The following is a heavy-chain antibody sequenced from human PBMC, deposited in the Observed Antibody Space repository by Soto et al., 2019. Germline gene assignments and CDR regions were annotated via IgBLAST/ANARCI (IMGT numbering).Heavy chain of an antibody. CDR2: ISYSGST. Sequence: QVQLQESGPGLVKPSETLSLTCTVSGGSISSYYWGWIRQPPGEGLEWIGYISYSGSTNYNPSLMSRVTISVDTSKNHFSLKLSSVTAADTAVYYYAGLDYSCSWYRFGDWGQGTLVTVSS. D-gene: IGHD6-13*01. CDR1: GGSISSYY. J-gene: IGHJ4*02. V-gene: IGHV4-59*01. CDR3: AGLDYSCSWYRFGD.